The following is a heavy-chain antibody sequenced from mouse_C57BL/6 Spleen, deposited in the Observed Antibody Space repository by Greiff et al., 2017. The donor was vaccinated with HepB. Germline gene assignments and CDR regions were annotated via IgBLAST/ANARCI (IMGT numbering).Heavy chain of an antibody. D-gene: IGHD1-1*01. CDR3: ARRGVSSEWYFDV. Sequence: VKLQQSGAELVKPGASVKLSCKASGYTFTSYWMHWVKQRPGRGLEWIGRIDPNSGGTKYNEKFKSKATLTVDKPSSTADMQLSSLTSEDSAVYYCARRGVSSEWYFDVWGTGTTVTVSS. CDR2: IDPNSGGT. V-gene: IGHV1-72*01. J-gene: IGHJ1*03. CDR1: GYTFTSYW.